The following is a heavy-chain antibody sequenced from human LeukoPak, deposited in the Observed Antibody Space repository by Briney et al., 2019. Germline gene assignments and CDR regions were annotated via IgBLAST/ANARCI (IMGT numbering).Heavy chain of an antibody. D-gene: IGHD3-10*01. CDR1: GYTFTSYG. CDR3: AGVSRPLLPWFGEFHFDY. Sequence: ASVKVSCKASGYTFTSYGISWVRQAPGQGLEWMGWISAYNGNTNYAQKLQGRVTMTTDTSTSTAYMELSSLRSEDTAVYYCAGVSRPLLPWFGEFHFDYWGQGTLVTVSS. CDR2: ISAYNGNT. J-gene: IGHJ4*02. V-gene: IGHV1-18*01.